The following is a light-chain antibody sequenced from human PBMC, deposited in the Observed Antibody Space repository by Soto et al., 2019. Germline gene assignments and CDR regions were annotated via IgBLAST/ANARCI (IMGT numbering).Light chain of an antibody. V-gene: IGKV1-12*01. Sequence: DIQMTQSPSSVSASVGDRVTISCRASQDISSLLAWYLQKPGKAPKLLIYAASTLQGGVPSRFSGSGSGTDFTLTISTLQPEDFATYYCQQASSFPLTFGGGTKVEIK. CDR3: QQASSFPLT. CDR1: QDISSL. J-gene: IGKJ4*01. CDR2: AAS.